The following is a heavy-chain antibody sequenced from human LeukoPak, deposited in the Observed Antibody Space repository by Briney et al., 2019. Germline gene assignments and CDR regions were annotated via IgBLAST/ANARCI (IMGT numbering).Heavy chain of an antibody. V-gene: IGHV3-21*01. Sequence: PGGSLRLSCAASGFTFSSYSMNWVRQAPGKGLEWVSSISSSSSYIYYADSVKGRFTISRDNAKNSLYLQMNSLRAEDTAVYYCARTDIVATKNFDYWGQGTLVTVSS. J-gene: IGHJ4*02. CDR1: GFTFSSYS. CDR3: ARTDIVATKNFDY. CDR2: ISSSSSYI. D-gene: IGHD5-12*01.